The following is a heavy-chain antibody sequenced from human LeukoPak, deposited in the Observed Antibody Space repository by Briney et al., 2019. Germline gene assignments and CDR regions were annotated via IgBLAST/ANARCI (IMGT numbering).Heavy chain of an antibody. V-gene: IGHV4-59*01. CDR1: GGSISSYY. CDR3: AREYDY. CDR2: IYNSGST. J-gene: IGHJ4*02. Sequence: SETVSLTCTVSGGSISSYYWSWIRQPPGKGLEWIGYIYNSGSTNYNPSLKGRVTISVDTSKNRFSLKLSSVTAADTAVYYCAREYDYWGQGTLVTVSS.